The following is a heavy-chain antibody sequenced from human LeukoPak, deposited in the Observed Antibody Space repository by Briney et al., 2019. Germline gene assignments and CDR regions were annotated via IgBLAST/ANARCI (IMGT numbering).Heavy chain of an antibody. Sequence: SETLSLTCSVSGGSISTFYWSWIRQPAGKGLEWIGRIYTSGSTNYNPSLKSRVTMSVDTSKNQFSLRLSSVTAADTAIYYCAREEYYRGGSFNWFDTWGQGTQVTVAS. CDR1: GGSISTFY. J-gene: IGHJ5*02. CDR3: AREEYYRGGSFNWFDT. V-gene: IGHV4-4*07. D-gene: IGHD1-26*01. CDR2: IYTSGST.